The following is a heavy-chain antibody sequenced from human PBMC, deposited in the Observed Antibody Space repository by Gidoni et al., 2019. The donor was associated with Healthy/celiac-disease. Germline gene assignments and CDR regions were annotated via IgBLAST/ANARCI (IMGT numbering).Heavy chain of an antibody. V-gene: IGHV4-34*01. CDR1: GGSFSAYY. CDR2: INHSGST. CDR3: ARGRVDFWSGYPLFDY. Sequence: QVQLQQCGARLFKPSETLSLTRAAYGGSFSAYYWSWIRQPPGKGQEWIGEINHSGSTNYNPSLKSRVTISVDTSKNQFSLKLSSVTAADTAVYYCARGRVDFWSGYPLFDYWGQGTLVTVSS. J-gene: IGHJ4*02. D-gene: IGHD3-3*01.